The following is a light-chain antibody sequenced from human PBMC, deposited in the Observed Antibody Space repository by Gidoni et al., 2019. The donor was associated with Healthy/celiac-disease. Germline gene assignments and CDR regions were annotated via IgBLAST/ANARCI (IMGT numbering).Light chain of an antibody. J-gene: IGKJ2*01. V-gene: IGKV1-33*01. CDR2: DAS. Sequence: DIQMPQSPSSLSASVGDRVTITCQASQDISNYLNWYQQKPGKAPKLLIYDASNLETGVPSRFSGSGSGTDFTFTISSLQPEDIATYYCQQYDNLPPIFGQGTKLEIK. CDR3: QQYDNLPPI. CDR1: QDISNY.